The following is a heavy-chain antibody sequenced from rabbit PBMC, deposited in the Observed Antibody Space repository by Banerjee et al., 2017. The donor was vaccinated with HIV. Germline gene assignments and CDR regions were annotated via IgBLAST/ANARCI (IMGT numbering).Heavy chain of an antibody. CDR2: IGVGGGST. CDR1: GFDFSSGA. V-gene: IGHV1S45*01. J-gene: IGHJ3*01. CDR3: ARRGYSYDDYIFGL. Sequence: QERLVESGGGLVQPEGSLTLTCKASGFDFSSGAMCWVRQAPGKGLEWIGCIGVGGGSTYYASWAKGRFTISKTSSTTVTLQMTSLTAADTATYFCARRGYSYDDYIFGLWGQGTLVTVS. D-gene: IGHD2-1*01.